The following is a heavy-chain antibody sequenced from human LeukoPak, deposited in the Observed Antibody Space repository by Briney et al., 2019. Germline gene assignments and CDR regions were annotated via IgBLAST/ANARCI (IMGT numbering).Heavy chain of an antibody. J-gene: IGHJ4*02. CDR3: AKDDAWLRFGE. CDR1: GFTFSDYA. CDR2: ISGSGAYS. V-gene: IGHV3-23*01. D-gene: IGHD3-10*01. Sequence: GGSLRLSCAVSGFTFSDYAMSWVRQAPGKGLEWVSGISGSGAYSYYADSVKGRFTISRDNSKNTLYLEVISLTAEDTAVYYCAKDDAWLRFGEWSQGTLVTVSS.